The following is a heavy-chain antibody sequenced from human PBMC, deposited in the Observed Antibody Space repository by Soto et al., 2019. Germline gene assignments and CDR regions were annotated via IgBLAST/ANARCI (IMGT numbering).Heavy chain of an antibody. CDR2: IRGSGTYT. D-gene: IGHD2-8*01. Sequence: PGGSQRLSSASSGFTFSNHAMNWVRQAPGKGLEWVSGIRGSGTYTYYAESVKGRFTVSRDNSKDTLYLLMNSLRAEDTAVYYCAKGGYCANGVCYGPVAFDIWGQGTMVTVSS. J-gene: IGHJ3*02. CDR1: GFTFSNHA. CDR3: AKGGYCANGVCYGPVAFDI. V-gene: IGHV3-23*01.